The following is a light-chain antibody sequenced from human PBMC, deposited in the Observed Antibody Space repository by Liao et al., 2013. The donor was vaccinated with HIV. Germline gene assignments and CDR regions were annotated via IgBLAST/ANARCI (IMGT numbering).Light chain of an antibody. Sequence: SYEVAQPPSVSVSPGQTASIPCSGDRLGDKYVCWYQQKPGQSPVLVIYQDSRRPSGIPERFSGSNSGNTATLTISGTQAMDEADYYCQTWDSSAAVFGAGTKVSVL. CDR1: RLGDKY. J-gene: IGLJ1*01. CDR3: QTWDSSAAV. CDR2: QDS. V-gene: IGLV3-1*01.